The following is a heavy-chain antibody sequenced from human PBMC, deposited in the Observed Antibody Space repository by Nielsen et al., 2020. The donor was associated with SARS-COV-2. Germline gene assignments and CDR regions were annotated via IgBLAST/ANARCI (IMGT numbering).Heavy chain of an antibody. J-gene: IGHJ4*02. D-gene: IGHD3-22*01. CDR3: ARDPDYYDSSVPDY. Sequence: GESLKISCAASGFTFSSYGMHWVRQAPGKGLEWVAVIWYDGSNKYYADSVKGRFTISRDNSKNTLYLQMNSLRAEDTAVYYCARDPDYYDSSVPDYWGQGTLVTVSS. CDR1: GFTFSSYG. CDR2: IWYDGSNK. V-gene: IGHV3-33*01.